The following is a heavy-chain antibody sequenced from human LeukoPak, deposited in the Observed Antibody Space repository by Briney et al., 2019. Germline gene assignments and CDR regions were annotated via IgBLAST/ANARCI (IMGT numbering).Heavy chain of an antibody. CDR1: GFTVSSNS. CDR3: ATPPTVTRSY. D-gene: IGHD4-17*01. V-gene: IGHV3-53*01. Sequence: GGSLRLSCTVSGFTVSSNSMSWVRQAPGKGLEWVSFIYSDNTHYSDSVKGRFTISRDNSKNTLYLQMNSLRAEDTAVYYCATPPTVTRSYWGQGTLVTVSS. J-gene: IGHJ4*02. CDR2: IYSDNT.